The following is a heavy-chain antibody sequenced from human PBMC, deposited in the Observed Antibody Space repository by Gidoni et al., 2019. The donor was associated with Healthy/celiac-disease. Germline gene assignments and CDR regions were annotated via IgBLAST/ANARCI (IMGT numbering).Heavy chain of an antibody. J-gene: IGHJ6*03. CDR1: GYTFTSYG. CDR2: ISAYNGNT. D-gene: IGHD5-12*01. Sequence: QLVQSGAEVKKPGASVKVSCKASGYTFTSYGISWVRQAPGQGLEWMGWISAYNGNTNYAQKLQGRVTMTTDTSTSTAYMELRSLRSDDTAVYYCARAIQGGYSGYVHYYYYMDVWGKGTTVTVSS. CDR3: ARAIQGGYSGYVHYYYYMDV. V-gene: IGHV1-18*01.